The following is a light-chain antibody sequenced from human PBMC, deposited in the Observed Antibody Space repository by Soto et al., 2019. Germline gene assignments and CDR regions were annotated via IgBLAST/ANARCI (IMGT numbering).Light chain of an antibody. V-gene: IGKV1D-13*01. Sequence: IQMTQSPSTLSASVGDRVTITCRASQGISSALAWYQQKPGKAPKLLIYDASSLESGVPSRFSGSGSGTDFTLTISSLQPEDFATYYCQQFNNYFTFGQGTRLEIK. CDR3: QQFNNYFT. CDR2: DAS. CDR1: QGISSA. J-gene: IGKJ5*01.